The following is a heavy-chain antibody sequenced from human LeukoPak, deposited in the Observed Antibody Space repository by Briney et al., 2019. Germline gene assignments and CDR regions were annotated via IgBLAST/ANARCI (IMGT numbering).Heavy chain of an antibody. CDR2: ILYRGNKE. V-gene: IGHV3-30*02. CDR1: GFTFSNYG. D-gene: IGHD2-2*01. Sequence: PGGSLRLSCVASGFTFSNYGIHWVRQAPGKGLEWVAFILYRGNKEYYAESVKGRFTISRDNSKNSLYLHMNNVRPDDTAMYYCAKSRAPTADPDAFDIWGQGTMVTVSS. J-gene: IGHJ3*02. CDR3: AKSRAPTADPDAFDI.